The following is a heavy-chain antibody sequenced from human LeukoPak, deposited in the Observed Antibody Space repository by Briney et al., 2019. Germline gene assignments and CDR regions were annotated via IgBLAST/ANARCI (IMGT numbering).Heavy chain of an antibody. Sequence: ASVKVSCKASGYTFTGYYMHWVRQAPGQGLEWMGWIKPNGGGANFAQKFQGRVTMTRDTSISTAYMELSRLRSDDTAVYYCARGPDYGSGSYHFYYFDHWGQGTLVTVSS. CDR3: ARGPDYGSGSYHFYYFDH. V-gene: IGHV1-2*02. CDR1: GYTFTGYY. CDR2: IKPNGGGA. J-gene: IGHJ4*02. D-gene: IGHD3-10*01.